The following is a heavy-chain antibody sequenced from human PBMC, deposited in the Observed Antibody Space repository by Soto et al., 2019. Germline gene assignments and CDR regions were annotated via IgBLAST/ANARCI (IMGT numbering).Heavy chain of an antibody. D-gene: IGHD2-2*01. CDR2: IYYSGST. Sequence: PSETLSLTCTASGSSISSGGYYWSWSRQHPGKGLEWIGYIYYSGSTYYNPSLKSRVTISVDTSKNQFSLKLSSVTAADTAVYYCARSFGVAPASPFDYWGQGTLVTVSS. V-gene: IGHV4-31*03. CDR1: GSSISSGGYY. J-gene: IGHJ4*02. CDR3: ARSFGVAPASPFDY.